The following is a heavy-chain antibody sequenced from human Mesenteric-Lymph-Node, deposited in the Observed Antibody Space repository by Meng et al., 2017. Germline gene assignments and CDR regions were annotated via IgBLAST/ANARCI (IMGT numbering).Heavy chain of an antibody. CDR1: GGSVSSVDYY. J-gene: IGHJ5*01. D-gene: IGHD2-21*02. CDR3: ARDYCGGDCYSGGTWFDS. V-gene: IGHV4-30-4*01. Sequence: QVQLQESGPGLVKPSQTLSLTCSVSGGSVSSVDYYWTWIRQPPGKGLEWIGYIYNRKNTFYNPSFKSRAIISADTSKNQISLTLSSVTAADTAVYYCARDYCGGDCYSGGTWFDSWGQGTLVTVSS. CDR2: IYNRKNT.